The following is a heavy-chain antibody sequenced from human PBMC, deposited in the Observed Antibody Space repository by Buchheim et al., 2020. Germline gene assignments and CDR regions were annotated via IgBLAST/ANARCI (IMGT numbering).Heavy chain of an antibody. D-gene: IGHD6-19*01. Sequence: QVQLQESGPGLVKPWETLSLTCTVSGGSISSDYWSWIRQPPGKGLEWIGYIYYSGSTNYNPSLKSRVTISVDTSKNQFSLKLSSVTAADTAVYYCARGQSGWYAPFDYWGQGTL. CDR1: GGSISSDY. CDR3: ARGQSGWYAPFDY. V-gene: IGHV4-59*01. J-gene: IGHJ4*02. CDR2: IYYSGST.